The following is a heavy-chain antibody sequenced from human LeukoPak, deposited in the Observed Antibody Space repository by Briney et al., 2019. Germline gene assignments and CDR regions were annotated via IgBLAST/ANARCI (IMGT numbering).Heavy chain of an antibody. J-gene: IGHJ4*02. D-gene: IGHD5-18*01. Sequence: PGGSLRLSCAVSGFTLNSYWMSCVRQAPGKGLEWVANIKEDGREKYYVDSVKGRFTISRDNAKNSLYLQMNSLRAEDTAVYYCARLPLTARRHFEYWGQGTLVTVSS. CDR2: IKEDGREK. CDR3: ARLPLTARRHFEY. V-gene: IGHV3-7*05. CDR1: GFTLNSYW.